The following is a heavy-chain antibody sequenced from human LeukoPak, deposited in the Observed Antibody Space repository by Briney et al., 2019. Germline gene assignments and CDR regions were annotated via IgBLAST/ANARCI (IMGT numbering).Heavy chain of an antibody. CDR1: GDSISSSNYY. CDR2: IHYGGTT. Sequence: KPSETLSLTCTVSGDSISSSNYYWGWIRQPPGKGLEWIGRIHYGGTTFYNPSLNNRVTISVDTSKSQFSLKLRSVSAADSAVYYCGRLTRGMTRLDYWGQATLVTVSS. V-gene: IGHV4-39*01. CDR3: GRLTRGMTRLDY. J-gene: IGHJ4*02. D-gene: IGHD3-3*01.